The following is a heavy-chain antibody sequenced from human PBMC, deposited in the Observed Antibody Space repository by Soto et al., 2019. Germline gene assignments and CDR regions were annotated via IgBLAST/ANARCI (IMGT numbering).Heavy chain of an antibody. CDR1: GFSVSAAGVG. CDR2: VYWDDDK. Sequence: QITLRESGPSLVRPTQTLTLTCSCSGFSVSAAGVGVGWFRQPPGKAPEWLALVYWDDDKRYSPSLKSRLTITKDTSKNHVFLTMTDIDPEDTATYFCAHISRTAAWRGGNCNHFDSWGQGTLVTVSS. CDR3: AHISRTAAWRGGNCNHFDS. V-gene: IGHV2-5*02. J-gene: IGHJ4*02. D-gene: IGHD2-21*01.